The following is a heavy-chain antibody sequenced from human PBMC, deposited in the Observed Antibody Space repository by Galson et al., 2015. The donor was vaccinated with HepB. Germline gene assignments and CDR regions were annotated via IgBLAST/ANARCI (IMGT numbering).Heavy chain of an antibody. Sequence: SLRLSCAASGFAFSGHWMHWVRQAPGKGLMWVSRINSDGTTINYADSVKGRFTISRDNSKNTLYLQMNSLRAEDTGFYYCATAGSYRFDYWGQGTLATVSS. D-gene: IGHD6-6*01. CDR3: ATAGSYRFDY. J-gene: IGHJ4*02. CDR2: INSDGTTI. CDR1: GFAFSGHW. V-gene: IGHV3-74*01.